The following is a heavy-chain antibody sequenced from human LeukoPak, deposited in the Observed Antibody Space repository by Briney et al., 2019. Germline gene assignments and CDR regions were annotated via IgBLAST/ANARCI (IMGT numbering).Heavy chain of an antibody. CDR2: VHISGSI. CDR3: ARDVVPGYFYMDV. CDR1: GVSISSSNSY. V-gene: IGHV4-39*07. J-gene: IGHJ6*03. Sequence: KPSETLSLTCTVSGVSISSSNSYWGWIRQPPGKGLEWIGRVHISGSINYNPSLKSRVTVSLDTSKKQFSLKLSSVTASDTAVYYCARDVVPGYFYMDVWGKGTTVTISS.